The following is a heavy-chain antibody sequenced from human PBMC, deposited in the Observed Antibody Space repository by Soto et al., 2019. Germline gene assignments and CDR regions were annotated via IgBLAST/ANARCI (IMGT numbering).Heavy chain of an antibody. Sequence: GGSLRLSCAASGFTFSTYSMNWVRQAPGKGLEWVANIKPDGSEKYYVGSVKGRFTISRDSAENSVYLQMNSLRTEDTAVYFCARDEFSGNDAFDIWGLGTMDTVSS. D-gene: IGHD3-10*01. V-gene: IGHV3-7*01. CDR2: IKPDGSEK. CDR3: ARDEFSGNDAFDI. CDR1: GFTFSTYS. J-gene: IGHJ3*02.